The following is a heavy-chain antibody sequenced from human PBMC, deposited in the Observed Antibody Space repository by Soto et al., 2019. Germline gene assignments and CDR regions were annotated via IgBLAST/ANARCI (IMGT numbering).Heavy chain of an antibody. CDR1: GFTFSSYA. V-gene: IGHV3-23*01. J-gene: IGHJ4*02. CDR3: ARSGYSYGPFDY. Sequence: TGGSLRLSCAASGFTFSSYAMSWVRQAPGKGLEWVSAISGSGGSTYYADYVKGRFTISRDNSKNTLYLQMNSLRAEDTAVYYCARSGYSYGPFDYWGQGTLVTVSS. CDR2: ISGSGGST. D-gene: IGHD5-18*01.